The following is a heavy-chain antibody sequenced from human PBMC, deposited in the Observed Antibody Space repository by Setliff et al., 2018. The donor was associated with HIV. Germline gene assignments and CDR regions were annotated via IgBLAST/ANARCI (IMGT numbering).Heavy chain of an antibody. CDR1: GFTFSSYS. Sequence: HPGGSLRLSCAASGFTFSSYSMNWVRQAPGKGLEWVSYISSSSSVLLYADSVKGRFTIFRDNAKNSVYLQMNSLRAEDSAMYYCARPPSVCGGASCYSAYYWGHGTLVTVSS. CDR2: ISSSSSVL. CDR3: ARPPSVCGGASCYSAYY. J-gene: IGHJ4*01. V-gene: IGHV3-48*01. D-gene: IGHD2-15*01.